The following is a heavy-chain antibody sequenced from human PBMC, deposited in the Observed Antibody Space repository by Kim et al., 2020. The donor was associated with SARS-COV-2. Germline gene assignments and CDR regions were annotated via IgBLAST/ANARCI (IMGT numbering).Heavy chain of an antibody. CDR3: ARKPTTSSLSYYFEY. J-gene: IGHJ4*01. D-gene: IGHD2-2*01. Sequence: GGSLRLSCAASGFSFSNYAMFWVRQAPGKGLEWVALISYDGTNKDYADSVKGRFTISRDNSKSTLYLQMNSLRVADTAVYFCARKPTTSSLSYYFEYYG. CDR1: GFSFSNYA. CDR2: ISYDGTNK. V-gene: IGHV3-30*04.